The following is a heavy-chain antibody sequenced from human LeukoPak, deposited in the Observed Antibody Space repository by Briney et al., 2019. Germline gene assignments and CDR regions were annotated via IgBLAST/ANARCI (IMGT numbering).Heavy chain of an antibody. CDR3: ASTFDY. J-gene: IGHJ4*02. V-gene: IGHV3-48*01. Sequence: GGSLRLSCAASGFTFSSCSMNWVRQAPGKGLEWLSYITSSSSAIYYADSVKGRFTISRDNAKNSLYLQMNNLRAEDTAVYYCASTFDYWGQGTLVTVSS. CDR1: GFTFSSCS. CDR2: ITSSSSAI.